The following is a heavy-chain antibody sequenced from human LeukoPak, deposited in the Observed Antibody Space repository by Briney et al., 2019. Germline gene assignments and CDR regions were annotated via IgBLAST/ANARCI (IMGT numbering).Heavy chain of an antibody. J-gene: IGHJ3*02. V-gene: IGHV1-18*01. CDR1: GYTFTSYG. Sequence: ASVKVSCKASGYTFTSYGISWVRHAPGKGLEWMGWISAYNGNTNYAQKLQGRVTMTTDTSTSTAYMELRSLRSDDTAVYYCARSEPDYYDSSGYYFNAFDIWGQGTMVTVSS. D-gene: IGHD3-22*01. CDR2: ISAYNGNT. CDR3: ARSEPDYYDSSGYYFNAFDI.